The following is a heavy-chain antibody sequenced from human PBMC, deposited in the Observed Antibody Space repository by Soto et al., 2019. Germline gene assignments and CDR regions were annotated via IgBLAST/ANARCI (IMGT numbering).Heavy chain of an antibody. CDR3: ARDRDYDFWSGYYRMYYYYYGMDV. V-gene: IGHV3-30-3*01. J-gene: IGHJ6*02. Sequence: PGGSLRLSCAASGFTFSSYAMHRVRQAPGKGLEWVAVISYDGSNKYYADSVKGRFTISRDNSKNTLYLQMNSLRAEDTAVYYSARDRDYDFWSGYYRMYYYYYGMDVWGQGTTVTVSS. CDR2: ISYDGSNK. D-gene: IGHD3-3*01. CDR1: GFTFSSYA.